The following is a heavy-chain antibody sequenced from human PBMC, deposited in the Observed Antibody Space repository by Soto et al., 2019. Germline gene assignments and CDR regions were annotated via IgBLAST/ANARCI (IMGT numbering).Heavy chain of an antibody. CDR1: GFTFSSYA. CDR3: ARDPGKKQQLLYWFDP. CDR2: ISYDGSNK. J-gene: IGHJ5*02. V-gene: IGHV3-30-3*01. D-gene: IGHD6-13*01. Sequence: GGSLRLSCAASGFTFSSYAMHWVRQAPGKGLEWVAVISYDGSNKYYADSVKGRFTIPRDNSKNTLYLQMNSLRAEDTAVYYCARDPGKKQQLLYWFDPWGQGTLVTVSA.